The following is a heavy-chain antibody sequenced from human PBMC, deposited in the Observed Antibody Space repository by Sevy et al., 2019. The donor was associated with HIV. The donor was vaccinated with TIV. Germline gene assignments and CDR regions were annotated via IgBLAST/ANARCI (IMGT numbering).Heavy chain of an antibody. CDR3: TRGEINNSPYYYYGMDV. CDR1: GFTFGDYA. CDR2: IRSKAYGGTT. Sequence: GGSLRLSCTASGFTFGDYAMSWVRQAPGKGLEWVGFIRSKAYGGTTEYAASVKGRFTISRDDSNSIAYLQMNSLKTEDTAVYYCTRGEINNSPYYYYGMDVWGQGTTVTVSS. V-gene: IGHV3-49*04. J-gene: IGHJ6*02. D-gene: IGHD1-20*01.